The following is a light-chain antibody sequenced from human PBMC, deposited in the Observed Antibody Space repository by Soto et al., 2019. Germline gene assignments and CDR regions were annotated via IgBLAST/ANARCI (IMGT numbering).Light chain of an antibody. J-gene: IGLJ2*01. Sequence: QSALTQPPSASGSPGQSVTISCTGTSSDVGGYNYVSWYQQHPGKAPKLMIYEVSKRPSGVPDRVSGSKSGNTASLTVSGLQAEDEADYYCSSCAGSNGVFGGGTQLTVL. CDR1: SSDVGGYNY. V-gene: IGLV2-8*01. CDR2: EVS. CDR3: SSCAGSNGV.